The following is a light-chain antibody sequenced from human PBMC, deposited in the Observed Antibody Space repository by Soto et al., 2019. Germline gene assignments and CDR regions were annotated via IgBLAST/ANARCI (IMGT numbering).Light chain of an antibody. CDR3: SSCTSSSTSYV. CDR1: SSDVGGNNY. J-gene: IGLJ1*01. CDR2: DVS. Sequence: QSALTQPASVSGSPGQSITISWTGTSSDVGGNNYVSWYQQHPGKAPKLMIYDVSNRPSGVSNRFSGSKSGNTASLTISGLQSEDEADYYCSSCTSSSTSYVFGTGTKLTVL. V-gene: IGLV2-14*03.